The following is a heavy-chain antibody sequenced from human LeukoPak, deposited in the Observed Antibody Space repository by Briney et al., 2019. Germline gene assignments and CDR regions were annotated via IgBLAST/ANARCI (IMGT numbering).Heavy chain of an antibody. Sequence: ASVKVSCKASGYTFSSYGISWVRKAPGQGLEWMGWISAYNGNTNYARKFQGRVTMTTDTSTSTAYMELRSLRSDDTAVYYCARDIIEYSSSSASGYWGQGTLVTVSS. D-gene: IGHD6-6*01. CDR2: ISAYNGNT. V-gene: IGHV1-18*01. CDR3: ARDIIEYSSSSASGY. CDR1: GYTFSSYG. J-gene: IGHJ4*02.